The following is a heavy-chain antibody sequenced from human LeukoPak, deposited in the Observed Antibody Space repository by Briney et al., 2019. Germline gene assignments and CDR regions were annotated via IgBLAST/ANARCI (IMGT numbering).Heavy chain of an antibody. CDR2: IYYSGGS. CDR1: GGSISSYY. J-gene: IGHJ5*02. D-gene: IGHD3-16*01. V-gene: IGHV4-59*01. Sequence: PSETLSLTCTVSGGSISSYYWSWIRQPPGKGLEGIGYIYYSGGSNYNPSLKSRVTISVDTSKNQFSLKLSSVPAADTAVYYCARGYYRWFDPWGQGTLVTVSS. CDR3: ARGYYRWFDP.